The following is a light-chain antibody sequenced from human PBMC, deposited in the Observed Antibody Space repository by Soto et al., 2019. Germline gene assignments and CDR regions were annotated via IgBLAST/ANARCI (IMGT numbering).Light chain of an antibody. J-gene: IGKJ1*01. CDR1: QSISIW. V-gene: IGKV1-5*01. CDR3: QQYNNYFSWT. Sequence: DIQMTQSPSTLSASVVDRVTITCRASQSISIWLAWYQQKPGKAPNILIYDASTLVSGVPSRFSGSGSGTEFTLTISSLQPDDFATYYCQQYNNYFSWTFGQGTKVEIK. CDR2: DAS.